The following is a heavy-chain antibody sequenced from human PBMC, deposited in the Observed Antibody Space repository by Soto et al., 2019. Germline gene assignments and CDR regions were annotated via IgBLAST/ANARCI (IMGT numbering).Heavy chain of an antibody. Sequence: PGGSLRLSCAASGFTFSNAWMSWVRQAPGKGLEWVGRIKSKTDGGTTDYAAPVKGRFTISRDDSKNTLYLQMNSLKTEDTAVYYCTTDAVAGLQLGRNYWGQGTLVTVSS. D-gene: IGHD5-12*01. CDR3: TTDAVAGLQLGRNY. CDR1: GFTFSNAW. CDR2: IKSKTDGGTT. V-gene: IGHV3-15*01. J-gene: IGHJ4*02.